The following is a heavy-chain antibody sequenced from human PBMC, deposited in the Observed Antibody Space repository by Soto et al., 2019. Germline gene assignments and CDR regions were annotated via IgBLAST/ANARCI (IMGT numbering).Heavy chain of an antibody. CDR1: GFTFSSYG. D-gene: IGHD3-16*02. J-gene: IGHJ6*02. CDR3: AKDIGLRLGELSLDYYYYGMDV. V-gene: IGHV3-30*18. CDR2: ISYDGSNK. Sequence: VGSLRLSGAASGFTFSSYGMHWVRQAPGKGLEWVAVISYDGSNKYYADSVKGRFTISRDNSKNTLYLQMNSLRAEDTAVYYCAKDIGLRLGELSLDYYYYGMDVWGQGTTVTVSS.